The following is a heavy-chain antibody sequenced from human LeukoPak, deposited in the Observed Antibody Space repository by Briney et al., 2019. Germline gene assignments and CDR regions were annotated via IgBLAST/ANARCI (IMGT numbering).Heavy chain of an antibody. V-gene: IGHV1-46*01. CDR3: ARDATRDGSENWFDP. CDR2: INPSGGST. CDR1: GYTFTSYY. J-gene: IGHJ5*02. D-gene: IGHD5-24*01. Sequence: ASVKVSCKASGYTFTSYYMHWVRQAPGQGLEWMGIINPSGGSTSYAQKFQGRVTMTGDTSTSTVYMELSSLRSEDTAVYYCARDATRDGSENWFDPWGQGTLVTVSS.